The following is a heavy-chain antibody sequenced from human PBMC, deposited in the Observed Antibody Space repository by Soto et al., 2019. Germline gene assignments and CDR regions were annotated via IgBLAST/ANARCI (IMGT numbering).Heavy chain of an antibody. CDR1: GFTFSNYG. D-gene: IGHD6-13*01. CDR2: ISYDGSNK. Sequence: QVQLVESGGGVVQPGRSLRLSCAASGFTFSNYGMHWVRQAPGKGLEWVAVISYDGSNKYYADSVKGRFTISRDNSKNTLYLQIDSLTAEDTAVYYCAKVTAAAGFLVGNLFDYWGQGTLVTVSS. V-gene: IGHV3-30*18. CDR3: AKVTAAAGFLVGNLFDY. J-gene: IGHJ4*02.